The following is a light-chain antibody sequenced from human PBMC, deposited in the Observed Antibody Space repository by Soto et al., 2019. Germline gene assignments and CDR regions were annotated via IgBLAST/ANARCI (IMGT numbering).Light chain of an antibody. Sequence: QSALTQPASVSGSPGQSITISCTGTSSDVGNYKYVSWYQQHPGKAPKLMIYEVSNRPSRVSNRFSGSKSGNTASLTISGLQAEDEADYYCSSYTRSSTSYVFGTGTKVTVL. CDR3: SSYTRSSTSYV. CDR2: EVS. CDR1: SSDVGNYKY. V-gene: IGLV2-14*01. J-gene: IGLJ1*01.